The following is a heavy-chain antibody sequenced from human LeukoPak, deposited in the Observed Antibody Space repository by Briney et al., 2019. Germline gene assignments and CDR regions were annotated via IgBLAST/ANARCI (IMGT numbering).Heavy chain of an antibody. J-gene: IGHJ6*03. D-gene: IGHD2-15*01. CDR1: GFTFSSYG. CDR3: AKNGDRGAYCSGGTCYPYYYYYMDV. Sequence: GGSLRLSCAASGFTFSSYGMSWVRQAPGKGLEWVSAISASGGTTYYADSVKGHFTISRDNSKNTLYLQMNSLSAEDTAVYYCAKNGDRGAYCSGGTCYPYYYYYMDVWGKGTTVTISS. V-gene: IGHV3-23*01. CDR2: ISASGGTT.